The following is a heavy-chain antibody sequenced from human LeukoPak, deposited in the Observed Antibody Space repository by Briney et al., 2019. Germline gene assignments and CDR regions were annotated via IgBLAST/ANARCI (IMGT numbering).Heavy chain of an antibody. D-gene: IGHD3-16*01. J-gene: IGHJ6*02. CDR3: AKWGDGMDV. CDR1: GGSFSGYY. CDR2: INHSGST. V-gene: IGHV4-34*01. Sequence: SETLSLTCAVYGGSFSGYYWSWIRQPPGKGLEWIGEINHSGSTNYNPSLKSRVTMSVDTSKKQFSLKLRSVTAADTAVYYCAKWGDGMDVWGQGTTVTVSS.